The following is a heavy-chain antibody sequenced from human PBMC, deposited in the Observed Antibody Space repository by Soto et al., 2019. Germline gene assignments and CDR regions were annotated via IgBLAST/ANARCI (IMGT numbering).Heavy chain of an antibody. D-gene: IGHD3-3*01. CDR2: IYYSGST. J-gene: IGHJ6*03. CDR3: GTLTWDYDFWSGSQPYYYMDV. CDR1: GGSISSYY. Sequence: SETLSLTCTVSGGSISSYYWSWIRQPPGKGLEWIGYIYYSGSTNYNPSLKSRVTISVDTSKNQFSLKLSSVTAADTAVYYCGTLTWDYDFWSGSQPYYYMDVWGKGTTVTVSS. V-gene: IGHV4-59*01.